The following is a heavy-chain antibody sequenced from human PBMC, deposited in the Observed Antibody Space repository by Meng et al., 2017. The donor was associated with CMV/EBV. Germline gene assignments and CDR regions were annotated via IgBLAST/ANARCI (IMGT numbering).Heavy chain of an antibody. Sequence: SACSLSTSGGGVGWIRQPPGKALEWLALIYWNDDKRYSPSLKSRLTITKDTSKNQVVLTMTNMDPVDTATYYCAHSAGRFGEKEFGPWGQGTLVTVSS. J-gene: IGHJ5*02. V-gene: IGHV2-5*01. CDR3: AHSAGRFGEKEFGP. CDR2: IYWNDDK. D-gene: IGHD3-10*01. CDR1: ACSLSTSGGG.